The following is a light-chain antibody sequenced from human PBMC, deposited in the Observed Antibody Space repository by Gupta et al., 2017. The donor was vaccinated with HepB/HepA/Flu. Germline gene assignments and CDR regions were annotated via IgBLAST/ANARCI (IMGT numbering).Light chain of an antibody. Sequence: VLTTSPATLSLSPGERATFSCRASPSVSSYLAWYQQKPGQAPRLLIYDASNRATGIPDRFSGSGSGTDFTLTISSLEPEDFAVYYCQQRSNWEFTFGHGTRLEIK. V-gene: IGKV3-11*01. CDR1: PSVSSY. CDR2: DAS. J-gene: IGKJ5*01. CDR3: QQRSNWEFT.